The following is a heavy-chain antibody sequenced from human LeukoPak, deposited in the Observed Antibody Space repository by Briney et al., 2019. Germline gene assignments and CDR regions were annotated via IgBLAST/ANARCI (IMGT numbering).Heavy chain of an antibody. CDR3: ARGAYDFWSGSDAFDI. Sequence: GGSLRLSCAASGFTFDDYAMPWVRQAPGKGLEWVSGISWNSGSIGYADSVKGRFTISRDNAKNTLYLQMNSLRAEDTAVYYCARGAYDFWSGSDAFDIWGQGTMVTVSS. D-gene: IGHD3-3*01. J-gene: IGHJ3*02. CDR2: ISWNSGSI. V-gene: IGHV3-9*01. CDR1: GFTFDDYA.